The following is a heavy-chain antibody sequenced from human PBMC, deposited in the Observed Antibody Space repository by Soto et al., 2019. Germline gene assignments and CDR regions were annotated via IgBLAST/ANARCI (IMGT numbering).Heavy chain of an antibody. CDR3: ARGSGWLTDY. D-gene: IGHD6-19*01. CDR1: DVSTTNFF. Sequence: QVQLHEPGPGLVKPSETLSLTCTVSDVSTTNFFWKWFRQPPGKGLEWIGIIHSSGTTNFNPSLGXRVTISLDTSKSLCSLKMTSVTAADSAVYYCARGSGWLTDYWGRGRQVTVST. V-gene: IGHV4-59*08. J-gene: IGHJ4*02. CDR2: IHSSGTT.